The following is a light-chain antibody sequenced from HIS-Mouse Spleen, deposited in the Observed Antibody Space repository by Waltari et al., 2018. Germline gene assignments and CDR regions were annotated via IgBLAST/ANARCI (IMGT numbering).Light chain of an antibody. CDR1: QEISNY. CDR2: DES. V-gene: IGKV1-33*01. CDR3: QQYDNLHRLT. J-gene: IGKJ3*01. Sequence: DIQMTQSPSSLSASVGDRVTITCQASQEISNYLNWYQQKPGKPPKLLIYDESNLETGVPSRFSGSGSGTDFTFTISSLQPEDIATYYCQQYDNLHRLTFGPGTKVDIK.